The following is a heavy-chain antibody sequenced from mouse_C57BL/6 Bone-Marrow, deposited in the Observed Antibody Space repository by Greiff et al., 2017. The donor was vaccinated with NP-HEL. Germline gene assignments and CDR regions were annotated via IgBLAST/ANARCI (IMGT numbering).Heavy chain of an antibody. CDR2: INPSSGYT. CDR3: ARKVTTSYFDY. V-gene: IGHV1-4*01. CDR1: GYTFTSYT. J-gene: IGHJ2*01. Sequence: QVQLQQSGAELARPGASVKMSCKASGYTFTSYTMHWVKQRPGQGLEWIGYINPSSGYTKYNQKFKDKATLTADKSSSTAYMQRSSLTSEDSAVYYCARKVTTSYFDYWGQGTTLTVSS. D-gene: IGHD2-5*01.